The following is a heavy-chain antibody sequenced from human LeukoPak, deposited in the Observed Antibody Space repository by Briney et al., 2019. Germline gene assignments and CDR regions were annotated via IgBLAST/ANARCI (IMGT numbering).Heavy chain of an antibody. CDR3: ARVQGAYGGYVEYFDY. CDR1: GFTFSVYY. J-gene: IGHJ4*02. CDR2: ISSSGSTI. Sequence: PGGSQRLSCAASGFTFSVYYMSWIRQAPRKGLEWVSYISSSGSTIYYADSVKGRFTISRDNAKNSLYLQMNSLRAEDTAVYYCARVQGAYGGYVEYFDYWGQGTLVTVSS. D-gene: IGHD5-12*01. V-gene: IGHV3-11*01.